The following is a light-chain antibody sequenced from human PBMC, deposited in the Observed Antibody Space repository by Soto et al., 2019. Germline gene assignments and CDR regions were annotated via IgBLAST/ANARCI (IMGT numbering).Light chain of an antibody. J-gene: IGKJ1*01. Sequence: EIVLTESPCTLSLSPVERATLSFMASQSVSSSYLAWYQQKPGQAPRLLIYGASSRATGIPDRFSGSGSGTDFTLTISRLEPEDFAVYYCQQYGNSPPWTFGQGTKVDI. CDR2: GAS. CDR1: QSVSSSY. CDR3: QQYGNSPPWT. V-gene: IGKV3-20*01.